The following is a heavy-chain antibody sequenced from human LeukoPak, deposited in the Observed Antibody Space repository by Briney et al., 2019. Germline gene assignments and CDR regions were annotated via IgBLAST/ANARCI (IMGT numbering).Heavy chain of an antibody. Sequence: SETLSLTCSVSGGSISSYYWSWIRQPPGKVLEWIAYIHYSGSTNYNPSLKSRVTISVDTSKKQFSLKLSSVTAADTAVYYCASAPVTTCYYYYYMDVWGKGTTVTVSS. CDR1: GGSISSYY. CDR2: IHYSGST. J-gene: IGHJ6*03. CDR3: ASAPVTTCYYYYYMDV. D-gene: IGHD4-17*01. V-gene: IGHV4-59*01.